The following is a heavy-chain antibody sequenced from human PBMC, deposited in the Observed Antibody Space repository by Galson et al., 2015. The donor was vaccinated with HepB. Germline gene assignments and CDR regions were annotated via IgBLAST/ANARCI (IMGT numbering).Heavy chain of an antibody. D-gene: IGHD2-15*01. V-gene: IGHV3-33*01. J-gene: IGHJ2*01. CDR3: ARAGSGYCSGGGCYMNWYFDL. CDR2: IWYDGSNK. CDR1: GFTFSSYG. Sequence: SLRLSCAASGFTFSSYGMHWVRQAPGKGLEWVAVIWYDGSNKYYVDSVKGRFTISRDNSKNTLYLQMNSLRAEDMSVYYCARAGSGYCSGGGCYMNWYFDLWGRGTLVTVSS.